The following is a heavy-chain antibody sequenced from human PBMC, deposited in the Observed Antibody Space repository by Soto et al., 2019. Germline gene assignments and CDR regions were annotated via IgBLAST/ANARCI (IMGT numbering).Heavy chain of an antibody. V-gene: IGHV1-69*13. D-gene: IGHD3-22*01. Sequence: GASVKVSCKAPGGTFSSYAISWVRQAPGQGLEWMGGIIPIFGTANYAQKFQGRVTITADESTSTAYMELSSLRSEDTAVYYCARTHYYDSSGYSYYFDYWGQGTLVTVS. CDR1: GGTFSSYA. CDR2: IIPIFGTA. CDR3: ARTHYYDSSGYSYYFDY. J-gene: IGHJ4*02.